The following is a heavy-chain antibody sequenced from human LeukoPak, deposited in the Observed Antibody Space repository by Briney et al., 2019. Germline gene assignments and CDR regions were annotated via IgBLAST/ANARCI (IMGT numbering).Heavy chain of an antibody. CDR1: GFTVRKEY. V-gene: IGHV3-66*01. CDR3: ARWIYDTLTGYPSFDY. J-gene: IGHJ4*02. Sequence: GGSLRLSCAASGFTVRKEYMTWVRQAPGKGLEWVSVVYIGGGTYYADAVSGRFTISRDNSKNTLFLEMKSLRAEDTAVYYCARWIYDTLTGYPSFDYWGQGTLVTVSS. D-gene: IGHD3-9*01. CDR2: VYIGGGT.